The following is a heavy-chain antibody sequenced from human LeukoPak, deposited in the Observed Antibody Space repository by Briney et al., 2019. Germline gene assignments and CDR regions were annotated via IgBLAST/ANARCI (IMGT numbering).Heavy chain of an antibody. Sequence: GRSLRLSCAASGFTFDDYAIHWVRQAPGKGLEWVSGISWNSGSIGYADSVKGRFTISRDNAKNSLYLQMNSLSVDDTAVYFCAKDRAYSANYRGYFDSWGQGTLVTVSS. J-gene: IGHJ4*02. D-gene: IGHD1-26*01. CDR3: AKDRAYSANYRGYFDS. CDR1: GFTFDDYA. V-gene: IGHV3-9*01. CDR2: ISWNSGSI.